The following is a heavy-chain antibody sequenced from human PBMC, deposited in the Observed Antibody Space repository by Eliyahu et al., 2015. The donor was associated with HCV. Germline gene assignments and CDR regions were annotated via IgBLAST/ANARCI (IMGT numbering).Heavy chain of an antibody. D-gene: IGHD6-13*01. CDR3: ASLSSRTRNYYYGMDV. J-gene: IGHJ6*02. Sequence: EVQLVESGGGLVQPGRSLRLSCAASGFTFDDYAMPWVRQAPGKGLGWVSGISWNSGSIGYADSVKGRFTISRDNAKNSLYLQMNSLRAEDTALYYCASLSSRTRNYYYGMDVWGQGTTVTVSS. CDR2: ISWNSGSI. CDR1: GFTFDDYA. V-gene: IGHV3-9*01.